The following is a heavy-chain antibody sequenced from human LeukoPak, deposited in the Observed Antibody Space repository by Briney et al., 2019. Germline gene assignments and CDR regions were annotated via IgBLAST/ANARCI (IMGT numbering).Heavy chain of an antibody. J-gene: IGHJ2*01. CDR2: LYYMRGA. CDR1: GGSISGYY. D-gene: IGHD2-2*01. CDR3: ARETPNMIVVVPAAPTHWYFDL. V-gene: IGHV4-59*01. Sequence: SETLSLTCTVSGGSISGYYWNWSRQPPRNGVEWIGNLYYMRGAWYKSSLKSRVTTSVDTSRNEFSLKLSSVTAADTAVYYCARETPNMIVVVPAAPTHWYFDLWGRGTLVTVSS.